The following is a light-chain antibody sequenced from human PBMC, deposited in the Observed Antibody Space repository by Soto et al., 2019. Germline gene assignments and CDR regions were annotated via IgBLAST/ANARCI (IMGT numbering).Light chain of an antibody. CDR3: QPRSNWPPIP. CDR2: DAS. J-gene: IGKJ5*01. Sequence: EICVTQSPGTLSCRPWEKDTVSCSASQSVSSSYLAWYQQKPGQAPRLLIYDASNRATGIPARFSGSGSGTDFTLTISSLEPEAFAVYYCQPRSNWPPIPFGQGTRLEIK. CDR1: QSVSSSY. V-gene: IGKV3-11*01.